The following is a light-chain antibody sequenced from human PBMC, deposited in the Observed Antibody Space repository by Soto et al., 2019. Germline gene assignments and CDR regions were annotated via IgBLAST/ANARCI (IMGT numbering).Light chain of an antibody. CDR3: QQRNIWPPVT. CDR2: GAF. CDR1: PSVTNY. V-gene: IGKV3-11*01. Sequence: EIVVRQSPATLSLSPGERATLSCRASPSVTNYLAWYQQKPGQAPRLLIYGAFNRATSIPARFSGSGSGADFTLTISSLEPEDFAVYYCQQRNIWPPVTFGQGTRLEI. J-gene: IGKJ5*01.